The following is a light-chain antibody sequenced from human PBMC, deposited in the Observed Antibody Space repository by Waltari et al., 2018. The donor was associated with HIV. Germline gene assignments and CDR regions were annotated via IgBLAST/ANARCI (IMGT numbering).Light chain of an antibody. CDR2: WAS. V-gene: IGKV4-1*01. Sequence: DIVMTQSPDSLAVSLGERATINCKSSQNVLYNSNMKNYLAWYQQKPGQPPKVLIYWASIRESGVPDRFSGSGSGTDFTLTISSLQAEDVAVYYCQHYGGSPPRLTFGGGTKVEIK. J-gene: IGKJ4*01. CDR3: QHYGGSPPRLT. CDR1: QNVLYNSNMKNY.